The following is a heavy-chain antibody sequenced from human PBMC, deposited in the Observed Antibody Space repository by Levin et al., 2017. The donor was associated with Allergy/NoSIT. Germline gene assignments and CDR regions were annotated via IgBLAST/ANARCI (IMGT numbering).Heavy chain of an antibody. D-gene: IGHD3-22*01. Sequence: GESLKISCAASGFTFSSYGMHWVRQAPGKGLEWVAVIWYDGSNKYYADSVKGRFTISRDNSKNTLYLQMNSLRAEDTAVYYCARGDDSSGYYYGYFDYWGQGTLVTVSS. V-gene: IGHV3-33*01. CDR2: IWYDGSNK. J-gene: IGHJ4*02. CDR1: GFTFSSYG. CDR3: ARGDDSSGYYYGYFDY.